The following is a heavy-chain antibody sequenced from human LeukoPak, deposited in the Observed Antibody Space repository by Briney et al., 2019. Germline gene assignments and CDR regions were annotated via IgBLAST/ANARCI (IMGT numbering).Heavy chain of an antibody. V-gene: IGHV3-21*01. CDR3: VRGGSSSSGPSDY. Sequence: SGGSLRHSCAASGFTFRSSSMTWVRQAPGKGLEWVSSISGRSDYIYYADSVRGRFTISRDNAENSLYLQMNSLRAEDTALYFCVRGGSSSSGPSDYWGQGTLVTVSS. D-gene: IGHD6-6*01. CDR1: GFTFRSSS. J-gene: IGHJ4*02. CDR2: ISGRSDYI.